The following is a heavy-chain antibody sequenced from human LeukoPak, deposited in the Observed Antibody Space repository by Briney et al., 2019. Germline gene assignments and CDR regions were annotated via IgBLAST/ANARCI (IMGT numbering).Heavy chain of an antibody. J-gene: IGHJ4*02. V-gene: IGHV3-66*01. CDR2: IYAAGNT. D-gene: IGHD6-19*01. Sequence: GGSLRLSCVGSGFTVSSSYMTWVRQAPGKGLEWVSHIYAAGNTHYADSVMGRFTISRDISKNTVYLQMNSLRAEDTAVYYCARDNGWLGTFDYWGQGTLVTVSS. CDR3: ARDNGWLGTFDY. CDR1: GFTVSSSY.